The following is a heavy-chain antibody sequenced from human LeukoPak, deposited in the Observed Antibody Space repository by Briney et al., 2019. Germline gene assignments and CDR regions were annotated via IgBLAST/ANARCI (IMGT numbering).Heavy chain of an antibody. J-gene: IGHJ4*02. CDR2: IIPIFGTA. D-gene: IGHD3-10*01. CDR3: ATGPYGSGIISPGRLDY. V-gene: IGHV1-69*06. Sequence: SVKVSCKASGGTFSSYAISWVRQAPGQGLEWMGGIIPIFGTANYAQKFQGRVTITADKSTSTAYMELSSLRSEDTAVYYRATGPYGSGIISPGRLDYWGQGTLVTVSS. CDR1: GGTFSSYA.